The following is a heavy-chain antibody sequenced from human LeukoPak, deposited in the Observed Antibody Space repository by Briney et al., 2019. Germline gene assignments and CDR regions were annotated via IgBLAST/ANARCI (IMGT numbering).Heavy chain of an antibody. V-gene: IGHV6-1*01. CDR2: AYYRSKWYN. CDR1: GDSVSSNRAA. D-gene: IGHD3-10*01. Sequence: SQTLSLTCAISGDSVSSNRAAWGWIRQSPSRGLEWLGRAYYRSKWYNDYALSVKSRITINPDTSNNQFSLQLNSVTPEDTAVYYCARGYGSGAFDYWGQGTLVSVSS. CDR3: ARGYGSGAFDY. J-gene: IGHJ4*02.